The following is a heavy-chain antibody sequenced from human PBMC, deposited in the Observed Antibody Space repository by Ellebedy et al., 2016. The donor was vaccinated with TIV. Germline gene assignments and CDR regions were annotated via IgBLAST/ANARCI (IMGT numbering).Heavy chain of an antibody. Sequence: SETLSLXXAVSGGSISSSNWWSWVRQPPGKGLEWIGEIYHSGSTNYNPSLKSRVTISVDTSKNQFSLKLSSVTAADTAVYYCARSFGTIAVAGYYYYYYGMDVWGQGTTVTVSS. CDR1: GGSISSSNW. J-gene: IGHJ6*02. CDR3: ARSFGTIAVAGYYYYYYGMDV. D-gene: IGHD6-19*01. V-gene: IGHV4-4*02. CDR2: IYHSGST.